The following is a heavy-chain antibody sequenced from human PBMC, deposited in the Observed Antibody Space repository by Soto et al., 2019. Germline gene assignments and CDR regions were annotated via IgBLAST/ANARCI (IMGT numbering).Heavy chain of an antibody. CDR3: AKELRETGGYYFDC. CDR1: GFSFSKYG. J-gene: IGHJ4*02. V-gene: IGHV3-30*18. D-gene: IGHD3-16*01. Sequence: QVQLVESGGGVVQPGRSLRLSCAASGFSFSKYGMHWVRQAPGKGLEWVAEMSDDGSKKYYGDSVKGRFTISRDNSNNTLYLLMDSLRPEDTAMYYCAKELRETGGYYFDCWGQGTLVTVSS. CDR2: MSDDGSKK.